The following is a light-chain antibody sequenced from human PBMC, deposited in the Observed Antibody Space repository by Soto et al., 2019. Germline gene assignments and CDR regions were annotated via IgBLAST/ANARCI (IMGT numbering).Light chain of an antibody. J-gene: IGLJ2*01. V-gene: IGLV2-14*01. CDR1: DSDVGGYNY. CDR3: TSYSSSNTHVL. Sequence: QSALTQPASVSGSPGQSITFSCTGTDSDVGGYNYVSWYQQYPGQAPKLMIFEVTNRLSGVSHRFSGSKSGNTASLTISGLQAADEADYYCTSYSSSNTHVLFGGGTKLTVL. CDR2: EVT.